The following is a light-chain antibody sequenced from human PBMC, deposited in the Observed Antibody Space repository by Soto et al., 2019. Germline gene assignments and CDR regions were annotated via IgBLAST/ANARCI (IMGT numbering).Light chain of an antibody. CDR1: QSVSSN. CDR3: QQYNDWPLL. V-gene: IGKV3-15*01. J-gene: IGKJ5*01. CDR2: GAS. Sequence: EIVMTQSPATLSVSPVERATLSCRASQSVSSNLAWYQQKPGQAPRLLIYGASTRATGTPTRFSGSGSGTEFTLTISSLQSEDFAVYSCQQYNDWPLLFGQGTRLEIK.